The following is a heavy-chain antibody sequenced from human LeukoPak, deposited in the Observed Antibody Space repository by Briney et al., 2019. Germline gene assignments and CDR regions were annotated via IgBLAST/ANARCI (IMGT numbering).Heavy chain of an antibody. V-gene: IGHV4-34*01. CDR3: AGTYTYYYYYYMHV. J-gene: IGHJ6*03. D-gene: IGHD2-2*02. Sequence: SETLSLTCAVYGGSFSGYYWSWIRQPPGKGLEWIGEINHSGSTNYNPSLKSRVTISVDTSKNQFSLKLSSVTAADTAVYYCAGTYTYYYYYYMHVWGKGTTVTISS. CDR2: INHSGST. CDR1: GGSFSGYY.